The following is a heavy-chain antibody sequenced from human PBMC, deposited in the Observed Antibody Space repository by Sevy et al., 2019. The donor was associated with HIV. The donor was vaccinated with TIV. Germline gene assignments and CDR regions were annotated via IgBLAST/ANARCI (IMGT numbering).Heavy chain of an antibody. CDR1: GFTFGDYY. J-gene: IGHJ4*02. CDR2: ITGSGGTT. V-gene: IGHV3-23*01. D-gene: IGHD3-22*01. CDR3: AKEAPGYNYDTSGSFDY. Sequence: GGSLRLSCVGSGFTFGDYYISWIRQAPGKGLEWVSAITGSGGTTYYVDSVRGRFTISRDNSKSTLFLQMNSLTAEDTAVYYCAKEAPGYNYDTSGSFDYWGQGILVTVSS.